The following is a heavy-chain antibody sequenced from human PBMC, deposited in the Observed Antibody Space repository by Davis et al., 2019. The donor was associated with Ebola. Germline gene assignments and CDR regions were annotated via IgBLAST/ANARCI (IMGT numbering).Heavy chain of an antibody. D-gene: IGHD3-3*01. CDR3: ARDSIVYDFWSGYKGV. CDR1: GFTFSSYS. J-gene: IGHJ4*02. V-gene: IGHV3-7*01. Sequence: GESLKISCAASGFTFSSYSINWVRQAPGKGLEWVANIKQDGSEKYYVDSVKGRFTTSRDNAKNSLYLQMNSLRAEDTAVYYCARDSIVYDFWSGYKGVWGQGTLVTVSS. CDR2: IKQDGSEK.